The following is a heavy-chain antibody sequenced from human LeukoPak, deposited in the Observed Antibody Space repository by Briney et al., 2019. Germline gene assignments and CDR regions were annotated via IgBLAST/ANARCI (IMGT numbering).Heavy chain of an antibody. CDR2: IYHSGST. CDR3: ARGAVPAALLNWFDP. V-gene: IGHV4-30-2*01. CDR1: GGSISSGGYS. Sequence: PSETLSLTCAVSGGSISSGGYSWSWIRRPPRKGLEWIGFIYHSGSTCYNPSLKSRVTISADRSKNQFSLNLSSVTAADTAVYYCARGAVPAALLNWFDPWGQGTLVTVSS. D-gene: IGHD2-2*01. J-gene: IGHJ5*02.